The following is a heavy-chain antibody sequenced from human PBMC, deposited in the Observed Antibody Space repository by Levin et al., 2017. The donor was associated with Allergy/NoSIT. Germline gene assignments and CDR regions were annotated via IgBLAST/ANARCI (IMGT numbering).Heavy chain of an antibody. Sequence: GGSLRLSCLASGFTFSDNYMDWVRQAPGKGLDWIGRSKHKAEGYAPEYAASVKGRFTISRDSSKNLLYLQMNSLNTEDTAVYYCDTGWSGRYPVTCESWGLGTVVTVSS. J-gene: IGHJ5*02. V-gene: IGHV3-72*01. CDR2: SKHKAEGYAP. CDR3: DTGWSGRYPVTCES. D-gene: IGHD1-26*01. CDR1: GFTFSDNY.